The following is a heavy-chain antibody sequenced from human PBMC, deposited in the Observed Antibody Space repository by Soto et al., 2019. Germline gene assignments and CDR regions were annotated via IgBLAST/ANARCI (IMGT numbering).Heavy chain of an antibody. J-gene: IGHJ5*02. CDR3: VRDRVDPEWGWCDP. V-gene: IGHV3-48*04. CDR2: IRGSSSVT. CDR1: GYTFSFYG. Sequence: EVPLVESWGGLVQPGGSLRLSCVASGYTFSFYGMNWVRQAPGKGLEWVSYIRGSSSVTYYADSVKGRFTISRDNAKKSVYLQMNSRRVDDTAVYYCVRDRVDPEWGWCDPWGQGTLVTVSS. D-gene: IGHD2-15*01.